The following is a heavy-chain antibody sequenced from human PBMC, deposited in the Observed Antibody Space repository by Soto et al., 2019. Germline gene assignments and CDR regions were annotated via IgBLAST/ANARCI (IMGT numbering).Heavy chain of an antibody. D-gene: IGHD5-12*01. J-gene: IGHJ5*02. Sequence: QVQLVQSGAEVKKPGSSVKVSCKASGGTFSSYTISWVRQATGQGLEWVGRVIPVLDIANYAQKFQGRVTITADKFTNTAYMELRSLRSYDTAIYFCARSSYSVRWFDPWGQGTLVTVSS. CDR1: GGTFSSYT. CDR3: ARSSYSVRWFDP. CDR2: VIPVLDIA. V-gene: IGHV1-69*02.